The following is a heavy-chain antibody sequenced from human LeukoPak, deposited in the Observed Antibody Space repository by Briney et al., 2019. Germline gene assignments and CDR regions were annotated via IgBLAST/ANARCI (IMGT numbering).Heavy chain of an antibody. Sequence: PGGSLRLSCAASGFDFSTYSIDWVRQAPGKGLEWVSYISSSSSNIYHADSVKGRFTISSDNAKNSLHLQMNSLRAEDTAVYYCARVGRNGWTVDYWGQGTLVTVSS. V-gene: IGHV3-48*04. CDR2: ISSSSSNI. CDR3: ARVGRNGWTVDY. D-gene: IGHD6-19*01. J-gene: IGHJ4*02. CDR1: GFDFSTYS.